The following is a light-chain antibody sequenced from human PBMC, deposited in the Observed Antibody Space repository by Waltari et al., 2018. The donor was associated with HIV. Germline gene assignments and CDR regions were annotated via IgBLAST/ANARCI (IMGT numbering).Light chain of an antibody. CDR1: QSVLYTSTNKNY. Sequence: DIVMTQSPDSLAVSLGERATINCKSSQSVLYTSTNKNYLAWYQQKSGQPPKLIIYWASTRESGVPDRFSGSGSGTNFTLTISSLQAEDVALYYCHQYYSIPRTFGQGTKVEIQ. CDR3: HQYYSIPRT. V-gene: IGKV4-1*01. J-gene: IGKJ1*01. CDR2: WAS.